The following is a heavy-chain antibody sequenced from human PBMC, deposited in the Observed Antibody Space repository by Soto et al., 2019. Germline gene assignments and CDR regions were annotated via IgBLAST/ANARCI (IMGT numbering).Heavy chain of an antibody. CDR3: ARTSRSPGTWYGMDV. J-gene: IGHJ6*02. CDR2: INHSGST. Sequence: TLSLTCAVYGGTFSGYDWSWIRQPPGKGLEWIGEINHSGSTNYNPSLKSRVTISVDTSKNQFSLKLSSVTAADTAVYYCARTSRSPGTWYGMDVWGQGTTVTVSS. V-gene: IGHV4-34*01. D-gene: IGHD2-2*01. CDR1: GGTFSGYD.